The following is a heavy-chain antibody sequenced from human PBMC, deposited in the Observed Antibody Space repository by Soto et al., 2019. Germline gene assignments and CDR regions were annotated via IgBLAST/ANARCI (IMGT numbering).Heavy chain of an antibody. V-gene: IGHV3-7*04. Sequence: EVQLVESGGGLVQPGGSLRLSCVASGFTFSSYWMSWVRQAPGKGLERVANIKQDGSEKYYVDSVKGRFTISRDNAKNSLYLQMNRLRAEDTAVYYCARDLASTTIPNYWGQGTLVTVSS. CDR2: IKQDGSEK. CDR1: GFTFSSYW. D-gene: IGHD4-17*01. CDR3: ARDLASTTIPNY. J-gene: IGHJ4*02.